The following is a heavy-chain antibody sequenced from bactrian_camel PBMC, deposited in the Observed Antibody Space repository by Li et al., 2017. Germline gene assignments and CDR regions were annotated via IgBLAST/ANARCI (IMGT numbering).Heavy chain of an antibody. J-gene: IGHJ4*01. CDR3: ARGTRYANMYDVAS. Sequence: VQLVESGGGTVQAGGSLRLSCAASGFTSSRGYMNWVRQPPGKGLEWVATFYGSDTYYVDSEKGRFTISRDNAKNTLYLQLNSLKTEDTAMYYCARGTRYANMYDVASRGPGTQVTVS. D-gene: IGHD3*01. CDR2: FYGSDT. V-gene: IGHV3-2*01. CDR1: GFTSSRGY.